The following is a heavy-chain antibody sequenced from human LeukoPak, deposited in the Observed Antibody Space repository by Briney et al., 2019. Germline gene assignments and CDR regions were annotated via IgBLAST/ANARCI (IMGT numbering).Heavy chain of an antibody. J-gene: IGHJ4*02. D-gene: IGHD5-18*01. CDR1: GFTFSSYD. CDR3: AKNAHYQGYSYGGIDY. V-gene: IGHV3-30*18. Sequence: GGSLRLSCAASGFTFSSYDMPWVRQAPGKGLEWVAVISYDGSDKYSADSVKGRFTISRDNSKNTLYLQMNSLRAEDTAVYYCAKNAHYQGYSYGGIDYWGQGTLVTVSS. CDR2: ISYDGSDK.